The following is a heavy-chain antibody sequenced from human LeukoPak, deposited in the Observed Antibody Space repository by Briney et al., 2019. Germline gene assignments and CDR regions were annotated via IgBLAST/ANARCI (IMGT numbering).Heavy chain of an antibody. V-gene: IGHV1-8*01. CDR3: ARSHTRKGCGSGCRCYPAVWWFDP. CDR1: GYTFINND. J-gene: IGHJ5*02. Sequence: ASVKVSCKASGYTFINNDINWVRQAPGQGLEWMAWIDTKNGNRGYAQNFQGRVTITTDTSISTAYMELSSLRSEDTAVYYCARSHTRKGCGSGCRCYPAVWWFDPWGQGTLVTVSS. D-gene: IGHD2-15*01. CDR2: IDTKNGNR.